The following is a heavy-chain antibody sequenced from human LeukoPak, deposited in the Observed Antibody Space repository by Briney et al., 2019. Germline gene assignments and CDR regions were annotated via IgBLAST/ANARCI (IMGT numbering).Heavy chain of an antibody. V-gene: IGHV1-69*01. CDR2: IIPIFGTA. Sequence: ASVKVSCKASGGTFSSYAISWVRQAPGQGLEWMGGIIPIFGTANYAQKFQGRVTITADESTSTAYMELSSLRSEDTAVYYCARDLWFGELLERPYAFDIWGQGTMVTVSS. CDR1: GGTFSSYA. CDR3: ARDLWFGELLERPYAFDI. D-gene: IGHD3-10*01. J-gene: IGHJ3*02.